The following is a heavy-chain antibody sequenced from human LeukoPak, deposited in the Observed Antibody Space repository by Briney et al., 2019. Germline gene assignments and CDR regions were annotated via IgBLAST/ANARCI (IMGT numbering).Heavy chain of an antibody. Sequence: PSETLSLTCAVSGYSISSGYYWGWIRQPPGKGLDWIAIIYHSGNTYYNPSLKSRVTISVDTSKNQFSLKLSSVTAADTAVYHCARQVSWSIFGGNWFDPWGQGTLVTVSS. CDR2: IYHSGNT. V-gene: IGHV4-38-2*01. J-gene: IGHJ5*02. D-gene: IGHD3-3*01. CDR3: ARQVSWSIFGGNWFDP. CDR1: GYSISSGYY.